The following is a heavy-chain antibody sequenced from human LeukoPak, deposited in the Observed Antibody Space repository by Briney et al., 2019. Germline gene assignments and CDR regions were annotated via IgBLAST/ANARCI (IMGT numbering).Heavy chain of an antibody. CDR3: ARTPLHYYDSSLGYFDY. V-gene: IGHV4-61*08. CDR1: GGSISSGGYY. J-gene: IGHJ4*02. CDR2: IYYSGST. D-gene: IGHD3-22*01. Sequence: PSQTLSLTCTVSGGSISSGGYYWSWIRQPPGKGLEWIGYIYYSGSTNYNPSLKSRVTISVDTSKNQFSLKLSSVTAADTAVYYCARTPLHYYDSSLGYFDYWGQGTLVTVSS.